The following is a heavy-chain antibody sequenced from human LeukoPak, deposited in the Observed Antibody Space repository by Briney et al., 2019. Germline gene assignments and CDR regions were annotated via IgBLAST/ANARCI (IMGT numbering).Heavy chain of an antibody. J-gene: IGHJ4*02. CDR2: INEDGSQR. V-gene: IGHV3-7*01. CDR1: GFSFSNSW. CDR3: ARGRTELGY. D-gene: IGHD1-26*01. Sequence: GGSLRLSCAASGFSFSNSWMTWVRQAPGKGLEWVANINEDGSQRYFVDSVKGRFTFSRDNGRNSLFLQMNSPRAEDTAVYYCARGRTELGYWGQGTLVTVSS.